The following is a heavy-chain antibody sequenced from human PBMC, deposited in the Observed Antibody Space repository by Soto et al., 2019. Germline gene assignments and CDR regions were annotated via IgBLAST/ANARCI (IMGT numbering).Heavy chain of an antibody. CDR3: ARLSGMRSGWYSDAFDI. Sequence: PGESLKISCKGSGYSFTSYWIGWVRQMPGKGLEWMGIIYPGDSDTRYSPSFQGQVTISADKSISTAYLQCSSLKASDTAMYYCARLSGMRSGWYSDAFDIWGQGTMVTVSS. CDR2: IYPGDSDT. J-gene: IGHJ3*02. D-gene: IGHD6-19*01. V-gene: IGHV5-51*01. CDR1: GYSFTSYW.